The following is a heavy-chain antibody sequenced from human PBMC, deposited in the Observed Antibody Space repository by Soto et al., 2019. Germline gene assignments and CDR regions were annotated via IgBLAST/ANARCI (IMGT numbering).Heavy chain of an antibody. CDR3: ARCLGLVYYYCAMEV. CDR1: GGSFSGYY. D-gene: IGHD3-10*01. Sequence: SETLSLTCAVYGGSFSGYYRSWIRQPPGKGLEWIGEINHSGSTNYNPSLKSRVTISVDTSKNQFSLKLSSVTAADTAVYYCARCLGLVYYYCAMEVWGQGTTVTGSS. CDR2: INHSGST. V-gene: IGHV4-34*01. J-gene: IGHJ6*02.